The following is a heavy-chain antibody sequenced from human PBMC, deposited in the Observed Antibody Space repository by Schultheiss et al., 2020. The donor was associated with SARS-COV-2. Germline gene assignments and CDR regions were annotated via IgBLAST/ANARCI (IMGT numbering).Heavy chain of an antibody. Sequence: SETLSLTCTVSGGSISSYYWSWIRQPPGKGLEWIGEIYHSGSTNYNPSLKSLVTISVDTSKNQFSLKLSSVTAADTAVYYCARGSIAARLSFDYWGQGTLVTVSS. CDR1: GGSISSYY. J-gene: IGHJ4*02. CDR3: ARGSIAARLSFDY. V-gene: IGHV4-59*12. CDR2: IYHSGST. D-gene: IGHD6-6*01.